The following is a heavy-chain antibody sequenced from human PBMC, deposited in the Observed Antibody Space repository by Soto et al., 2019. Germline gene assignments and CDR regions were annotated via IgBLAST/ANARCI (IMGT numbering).Heavy chain of an antibody. CDR3: SRVYCSGGSCYGIDY. D-gene: IGHD2-15*01. Sequence: SETLSLTFAVSGGSISSSNWWSWVRQPPGKGLEWVGDIYHSGSTNYNPSLRSRVTISVDKSKNQFSLKLSSVTAADTAVYYCSRVYCSGGSCYGIDYWGKGTLVTVSS. CDR1: GGSISSSNW. J-gene: IGHJ4*02. V-gene: IGHV4-4*02. CDR2: IYHSGST.